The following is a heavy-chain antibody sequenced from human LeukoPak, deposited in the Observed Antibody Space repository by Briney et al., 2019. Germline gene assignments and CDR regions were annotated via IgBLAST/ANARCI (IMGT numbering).Heavy chain of an antibody. V-gene: IGHV1-2*02. D-gene: IGHD6-19*01. CDR3: ARDSSSGWDSFDY. J-gene: IGHJ4*02. CDR1: GYTFSGYY. Sequence: ASVKVSCKASGYTFSGYYMHWVRQAPGQGLEWMGWINPSSGGTNYAQKFQGRVTMTRGTSISTAYMELSSLRSDDTAIYYCARDSSSGWDSFDYWGQGTLVTVSS. CDR2: INPSSGGT.